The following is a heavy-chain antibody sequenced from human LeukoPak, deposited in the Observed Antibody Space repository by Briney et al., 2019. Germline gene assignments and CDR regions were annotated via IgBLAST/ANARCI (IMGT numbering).Heavy chain of an antibody. CDR3: AREAYYYDSSGFRDAFDI. Sequence: GGSLRLSCAASGFTFSSYSMNWVRQAPGKGLGWVSSISSSSSYIYYADSVKGRFTISRDNAKNSLYLQMNSLRAEDTAVYYCAREAYYYDSSGFRDAFDIWGQGTMVTVSS. D-gene: IGHD3-22*01. V-gene: IGHV3-21*01. CDR2: ISSSSSYI. CDR1: GFTFSSYS. J-gene: IGHJ3*02.